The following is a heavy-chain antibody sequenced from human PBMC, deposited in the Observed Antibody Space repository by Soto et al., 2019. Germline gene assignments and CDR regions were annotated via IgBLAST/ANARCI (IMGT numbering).Heavy chain of an antibody. Sequence: EVQLVESGGGLVQPGGSLRLSCAASGFTFSSYVINWVRPAPGKGLEWVSYISISRRTRYYADSVRGRFTISRDNAKNSRYRQMNSLRDEDTAVYYCARGGGFCDYWGQGTLVTVSS. D-gene: IGHD3-10*01. CDR3: ARGGGFCDY. V-gene: IGHV3-48*02. CDR1: GFTFSSYV. J-gene: IGHJ4*02. CDR2: ISISRRTR.